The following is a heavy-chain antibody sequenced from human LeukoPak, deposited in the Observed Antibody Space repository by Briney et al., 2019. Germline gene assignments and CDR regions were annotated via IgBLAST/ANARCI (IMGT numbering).Heavy chain of an antibody. CDR2: INHSGST. CDR3: ARGYYGSGRNLDY. V-gene: IGHV4-34*01. D-gene: IGHD3-10*01. Sequence: SETLSLTCAVYGGSFSGYYWSWIRQPPGKGLEWIGEINHSGSTNYNPSLKSRVTISVDTSKNQFSLKLSSVTAADAAVYYCARGYYGSGRNLDYWGQGTLVTVSS. CDR1: GGSFSGYY. J-gene: IGHJ4*02.